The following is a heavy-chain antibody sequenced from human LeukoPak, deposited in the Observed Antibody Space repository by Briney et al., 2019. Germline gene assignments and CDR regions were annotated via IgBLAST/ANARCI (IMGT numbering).Heavy chain of an antibody. CDR3: ARVEMATIFFDY. J-gene: IGHJ4*02. D-gene: IGHD5-24*01. V-gene: IGHV4-30-2*01. Sequence: PSETLSLTCAVSGGSISSGGYSWSWIRQPPGKGLEWIGYIYHSGGTYYNPSLKSRVTISVDRSKNQFSLKLSSVTAADTAVYYCARVEMATIFFDYWGQGTLVTVSS. CDR1: GGSISSGGYS. CDR2: IYHSGGT.